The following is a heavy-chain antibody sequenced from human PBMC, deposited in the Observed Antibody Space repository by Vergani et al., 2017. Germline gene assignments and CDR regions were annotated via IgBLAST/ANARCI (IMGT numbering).Heavy chain of an antibody. CDR1: GASIRSSNYY. D-gene: IGHD2-2*01. CDR2: IYYSGST. V-gene: IGHV4-39*01. CDR3: ARHGDIVVVPAASFDY. J-gene: IGHJ4*02. Sequence: QLQLQESGPGLVKPSATLSLTCSVSGASIRSSNYYWGWIRQPPGKGLEWIASIYYSGSTYYNPSLKSRVTISVDTSKNQFSLKLSSVTAADTAVYYCARHGDIVVVPAASFDYWGQGTLVTVSS.